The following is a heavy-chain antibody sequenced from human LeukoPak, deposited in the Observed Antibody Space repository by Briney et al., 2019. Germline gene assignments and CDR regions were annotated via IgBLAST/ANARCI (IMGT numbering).Heavy chain of an antibody. V-gene: IGHV3-74*01. CDR2: IDYDCTTM. D-gene: IGHD7-27*01. J-gene: IGHJ4*02. CDR3: ARNNWGIDY. Sequence: GGSPRLSCAASGFTFSSHFMHWVRHVPGGGLAWVSRIDYDCTTMVYADSVRGRFTISRHNVKNMLYLQMNSLREDDTAVYYCARNNWGIDYWGQGTMVTVSS. CDR1: GFTFSSHF.